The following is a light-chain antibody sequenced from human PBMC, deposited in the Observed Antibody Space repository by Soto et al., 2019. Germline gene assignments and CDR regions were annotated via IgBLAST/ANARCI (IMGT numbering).Light chain of an antibody. CDR1: QSVSSY. J-gene: IGKJ4*01. V-gene: IGKV3-11*01. CDR2: DAS. Sequence: EIVLTQTPATLSLSPGERDTLSCRASQSVSSYLAWYQQKPGQAPMLLIYDASNRATGIPARLSGSASGTDFTHTFSSLEPEDWAVYYCQQRSNWLTVGGGTKVEIK. CDR3: QQRSNWLT.